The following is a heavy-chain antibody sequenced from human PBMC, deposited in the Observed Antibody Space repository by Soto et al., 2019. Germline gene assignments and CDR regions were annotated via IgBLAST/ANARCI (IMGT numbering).Heavy chain of an antibody. CDR1: GYTLTDLS. J-gene: IGHJ4*02. D-gene: IGHD3-22*01. CDR3: ATLRSPTYYYDSSGYYYDRYFDY. V-gene: IGHV1-24*01. Sequence: ASVKVSYKVSGYTLTDLSMHWVLQAPGKGLEWMGGFDPEDGETIYAQKFQGRVTMTEDTSTDTAYMELSSLRSEDTAVYYCATLRSPTYYYDSSGYYYDRYFDYWGQGTLVTVS. CDR2: FDPEDGET.